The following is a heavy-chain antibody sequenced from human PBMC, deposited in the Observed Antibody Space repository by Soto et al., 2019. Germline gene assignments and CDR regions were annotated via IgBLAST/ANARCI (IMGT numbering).Heavy chain of an antibody. CDR1: GFTFSSYA. Sequence: GGSLRLSCAASGFTFSSYAMSWVRQAPGKGLEWVSAISGSGGSTYYADSVKGRFTISRDNSKNTLYLQMNSLRAEDTAVYYCAKEGEPDMVVVPIYYYYGMDVWGQGTTVTVSS. J-gene: IGHJ6*02. CDR2: ISGSGGST. D-gene: IGHD2-2*01. V-gene: IGHV3-23*01. CDR3: AKEGEPDMVVVPIYYYYGMDV.